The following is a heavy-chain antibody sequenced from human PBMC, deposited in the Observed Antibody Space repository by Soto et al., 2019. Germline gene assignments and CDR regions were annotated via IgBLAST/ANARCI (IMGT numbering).Heavy chain of an antibody. CDR3: ARAGFSYGHLLF. CDR1: GGPIKTGDYY. V-gene: IGHV4-30-4*01. Sequence: KTSETLSLTCNVSGGPIKTGDYYWNWIRQPPGKGLEWIGYVFYSGATNYSPSLKSRAAISMDTSKNQFSLSLTSVTAADTAVYYCARAGFSYGHLLFWGQGIWVTVSS. J-gene: IGHJ4*02. D-gene: IGHD3-10*01. CDR2: VFYSGAT.